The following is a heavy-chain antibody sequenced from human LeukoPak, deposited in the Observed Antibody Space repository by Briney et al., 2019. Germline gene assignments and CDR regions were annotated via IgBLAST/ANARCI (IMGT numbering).Heavy chain of an antibody. V-gene: IGHV4-34*01. D-gene: IGHD2-21*01. CDR3: ARAPQRSYQHNWFDP. Sequence: SETLSLTCAVYGGSFSGYYWSWIRQPPGKGLEWIGEINHSGSTNYNPSLKSRVAISVDTSKNQFSLKLSSVTAADTAVYYCARAPQRSYQHNWFDPWGQGTLVTVSS. CDR1: GGSFSGYY. J-gene: IGHJ5*02. CDR2: INHSGST.